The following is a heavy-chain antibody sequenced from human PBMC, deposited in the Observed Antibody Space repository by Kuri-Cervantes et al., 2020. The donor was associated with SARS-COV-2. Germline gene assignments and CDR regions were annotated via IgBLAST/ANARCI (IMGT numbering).Heavy chain of an antibody. V-gene: IGHV3-23*01. J-gene: IGHJ4*02. CDR2: ISGSGGST. CDR1: GFTFSSYA. CDR3: AKDPRGVVVITTLFDY. D-gene: IGHD3-22*01. Sequence: SCAASGFTFSSYAMSWVRQAPGKRLEWVSAISGSGGSTYYADSVKGRFTISRDNSKNTLYLQMNSLRAEDTAVYYCAKDPRGVVVITTLFDYWGQGTLVTVSS.